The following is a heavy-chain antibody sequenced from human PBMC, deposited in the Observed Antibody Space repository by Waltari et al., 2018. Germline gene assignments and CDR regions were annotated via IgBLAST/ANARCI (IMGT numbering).Heavy chain of an antibody. Sequence: QVQLPESGPGLVKPSETLSLTCTVSGGSISSYYWSWIRQPPGKGLEWIGYIYYSGSTNYNPSLKSRVTISVDTSKNQFSLKLSSVTAADTAVYYCARASIMITFGGVIVRGLDYWGQGTLVTVSS. CDR3: ARASIMITFGGVIVRGLDY. V-gene: IGHV4-59*01. D-gene: IGHD3-16*02. CDR2: IYYSGST. J-gene: IGHJ4*02. CDR1: GGSISSYY.